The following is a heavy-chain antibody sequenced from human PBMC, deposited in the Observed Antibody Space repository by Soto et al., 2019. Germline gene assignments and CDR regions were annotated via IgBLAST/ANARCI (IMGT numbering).Heavy chain of an antibody. CDR3: ARASSRVDGMDV. CDR2: MNPNSGNT. D-gene: IGHD6-13*01. Sequence: GASVKVSCKASGYTFTSYDINWVRQAAGQGLEWMGWMNPNSGNTGYAQKFQGRVTMTRNTSISTAYMELSSLRSEDTAVYYCARASSRVDGMDVWGQGTTVTVSS. J-gene: IGHJ6*02. V-gene: IGHV1-8*01. CDR1: GYTFTSYD.